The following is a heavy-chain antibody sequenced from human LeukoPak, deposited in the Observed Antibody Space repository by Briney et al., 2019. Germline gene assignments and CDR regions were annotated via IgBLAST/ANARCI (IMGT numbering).Heavy chain of an antibody. CDR1: GYTFTSYG. V-gene: IGHV1-69*13. CDR3: ARGGTLYQLLYEQYFQH. J-gene: IGHJ1*01. D-gene: IGHD2-2*02. Sequence: SVKVSCKASGYTFTSYGISWVRQAPGQGLEWMGGIIPIFGTANYAQKFQGRVTITADESTSTAYMELSSLRSEDTAVYYCARGGTLYQLLYEQYFQHWGQGTLVTVSS. CDR2: IIPIFGTA.